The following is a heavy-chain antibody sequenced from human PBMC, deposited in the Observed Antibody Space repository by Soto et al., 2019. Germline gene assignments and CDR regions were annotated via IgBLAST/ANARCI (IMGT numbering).Heavy chain of an antibody. J-gene: IGHJ5*02. CDR2: ISGSGGST. CDR3: ARDPQSLRSWRGWFGP. D-gene: IGHD6-13*01. Sequence: EVQLLESGGGLVQPGGSLRLSCAASGFTFSSYAMSWVRQAPGKGLEWVSAISGSGGSTYYADSVKGRFTISRDNSKNXLFLQLNSQRAEDAAVYYCARDPQSLRSWRGWFGPWGQGTLVTVSS. CDR1: GFTFSSYA. V-gene: IGHV3-23*01.